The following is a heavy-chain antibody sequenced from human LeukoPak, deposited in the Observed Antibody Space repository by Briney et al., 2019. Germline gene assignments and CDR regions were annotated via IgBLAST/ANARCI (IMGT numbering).Heavy chain of an antibody. CDR3: ARREQWLVWFIDY. J-gene: IGHJ4*02. D-gene: IGHD6-19*01. V-gene: IGHV3-30-3*01. CDR2: ISYDGSNK. CDR1: GFTFSSYA. Sequence: GRSLRLSCAASGFTFSSYAMHWVRQAPGKGLEWVAGISYDGSNKYYADSVKGRFTISRDNSKNTLYLQMNSLRAEDTAVYYCARREQWLVWFIDYWGQGTLVTVSS.